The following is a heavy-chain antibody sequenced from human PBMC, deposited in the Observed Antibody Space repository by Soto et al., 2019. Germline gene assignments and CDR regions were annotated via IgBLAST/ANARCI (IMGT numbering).Heavy chain of an antibody. D-gene: IGHD5-18*01. CDR2: IYYSGST. Sequence: QVQLQESGPGLVKPSETLSLTCTVSGGSISSYYWSWIRQPPGKGLEWIGYIYYSGSTNYNPSLKRRVTLSVDTSKNQFSLKLSSVTAADTAVYYCARMGYSYGDYYYYGMDVWGQGTTVTVSS. V-gene: IGHV4-59*08. CDR1: GGSISSYY. CDR3: ARMGYSYGDYYYYGMDV. J-gene: IGHJ6*02.